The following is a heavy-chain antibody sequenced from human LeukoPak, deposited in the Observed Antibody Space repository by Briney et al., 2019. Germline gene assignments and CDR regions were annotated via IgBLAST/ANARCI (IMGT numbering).Heavy chain of an antibody. Sequence: GRSLRLSCAASGFTFSSYAMHWVRQAPGKGLEWVAVISYDGSNKYYADSVKGRFTISRDNSKNTLYLQMNSLRAEDTAVYYCARELARIAAAGLDYWGQGTLVTVSS. V-gene: IGHV3-30-3*01. J-gene: IGHJ4*02. CDR2: ISYDGSNK. CDR3: ARELARIAAAGLDY. CDR1: GFTFSSYA. D-gene: IGHD6-13*01.